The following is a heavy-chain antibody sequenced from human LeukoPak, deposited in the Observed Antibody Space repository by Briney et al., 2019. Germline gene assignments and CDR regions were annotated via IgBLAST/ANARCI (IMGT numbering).Heavy chain of an antibody. J-gene: IGHJ4*02. Sequence: TGGSLRLSCAASGFTFSSYAMSWVRQAPGEGLEWVSAISGSGGSTHYADSVKGRFTISRDNSKNTLYLQMNSLRAEDTAVYYCAKSGLVVVPAEAGTDYFDYWGQGTLVTVSS. CDR1: GFTFSSYA. V-gene: IGHV3-23*01. CDR3: AKSGLVVVPAEAGTDYFDY. D-gene: IGHD2-2*01. CDR2: ISGSGGST.